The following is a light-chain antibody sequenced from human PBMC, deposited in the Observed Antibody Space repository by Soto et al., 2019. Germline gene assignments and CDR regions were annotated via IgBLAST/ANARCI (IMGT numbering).Light chain of an antibody. CDR3: QHHHRTSPWA. CDR1: QSLLSTSNNHTY. J-gene: IGKJ1*01. Sequence: DILMTQSKDSLAVSLGERATIYCKSSQSLLSTSNNHTYVAWYQHKVGQPPRLLIYWASTRDYGVPDRFSGSGSGTEFTLNISSLQPEDVAIYYCQHHHRTSPWAFGRVTNVDIK. V-gene: IGKV4-1*01. CDR2: WAS.